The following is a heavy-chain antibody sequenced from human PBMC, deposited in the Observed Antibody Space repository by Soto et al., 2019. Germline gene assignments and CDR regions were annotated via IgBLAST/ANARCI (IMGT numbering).Heavy chain of an antibody. CDR2: VYHSGTT. J-gene: IGHJ4*02. Sequence: PSETLSLTCTVSGGSISTYYWTWIRQSPGKGPEWIGYVYHSGTTNYNPSLESRVTISVDTSKNQFSLKLSSVTAADTAVYYCARRDYFDYWGQGTLVTVSS. CDR1: GGSISTYY. V-gene: IGHV4-59*08. CDR3: ARRDYFDY.